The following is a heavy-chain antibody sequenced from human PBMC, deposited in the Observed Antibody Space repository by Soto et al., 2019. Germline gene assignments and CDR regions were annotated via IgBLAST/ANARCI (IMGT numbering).Heavy chain of an antibody. CDR1: GFTFSSYW. Sequence: AVGSLRLSCAASGFTFSSYWMHWVRQAPGKGLVWVSRVNSDGSITNYADAVKGRFTISRDNAKNTLYLQMDGLRAEDTAVYYCARVGATTWYWGQGTLVTVSS. D-gene: IGHD1-26*01. J-gene: IGHJ4*02. V-gene: IGHV3-74*01. CDR3: ARVGATTWY. CDR2: VNSDGSIT.